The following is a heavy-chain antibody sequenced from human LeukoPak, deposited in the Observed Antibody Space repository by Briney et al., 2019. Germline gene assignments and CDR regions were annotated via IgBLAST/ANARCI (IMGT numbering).Heavy chain of an antibody. CDR1: SGSIFRSNW. CDR3: ARDRGPIAAAGRGWFDP. Sequence: PSETLSLTCAVSSGSIFRSNWWSWVRQPPGKGLEWIGQIFHSGSTSYSPSLKSRVTISVDKSKNQFSLRLTSVTAADTAVYYCARDRGPIAAAGRGWFDPWGQGTLVTVSS. V-gene: IGHV4-4*02. CDR2: IFHSGST. J-gene: IGHJ5*02. D-gene: IGHD6-13*01.